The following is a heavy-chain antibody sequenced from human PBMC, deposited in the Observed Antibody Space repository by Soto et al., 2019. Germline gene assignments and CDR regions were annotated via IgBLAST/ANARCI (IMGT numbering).Heavy chain of an antibody. J-gene: IGHJ3*02. D-gene: IGHD3-9*01. CDR3: AHMNVLYDILTGSYRDSDAFDI. CDR1: GFALSTSGVG. V-gene: IGHV2-5*02. Sequence: QITLKESGPTLVKPTQSLTLTCTFSGFALSTSGVGVGWIRQPPGKALEWLALIYWDDDIRYSPFLKTRLTITKDTFKNQVVLTMTNIDPVDTAKYYCAHMNVLYDILTGSYRDSDAFDIWGQGTIVTVSS. CDR2: IYWDDDI.